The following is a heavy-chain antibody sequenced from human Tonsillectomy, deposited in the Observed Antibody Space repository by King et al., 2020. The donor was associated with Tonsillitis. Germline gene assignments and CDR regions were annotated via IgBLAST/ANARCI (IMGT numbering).Heavy chain of an antibody. V-gene: IGHV3-74*01. CDR2: INPEGTNI. J-gene: IGHJ4*02. CDR3: VRAFDGSNDY. CDR1: GFTIGTYW. Sequence: EVQLVESGGGLVQPGGSRRLSCVASGFTIGTYWMRWVRQAPGKGLVWVARINPEGTNIRYADSVRGRFTISRDNAKNTLYLQMNSLRVEDTAIYYCVRAFDGSNDYWSQGTLVTVSS. D-gene: IGHD3-10*01.